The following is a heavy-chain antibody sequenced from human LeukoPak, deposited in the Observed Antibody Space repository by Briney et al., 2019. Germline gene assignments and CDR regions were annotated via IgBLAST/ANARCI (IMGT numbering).Heavy chain of an antibody. J-gene: IGHJ4*02. CDR3: ARGGSSYFLDY. CDR2: ISYDGSNK. CDR1: GFTFSSYG. Sequence: GGSLRLSCAASGFTFSSYGMHWVRQAPGKGLEWVAVISYDGSNKYYADSVKGRFTISRDNSKNTLNLQMNSLRAEDTAVYYCARGGSSYFLDYWGQGTLVTVSS. D-gene: IGHD6-13*01. V-gene: IGHV3-30*03.